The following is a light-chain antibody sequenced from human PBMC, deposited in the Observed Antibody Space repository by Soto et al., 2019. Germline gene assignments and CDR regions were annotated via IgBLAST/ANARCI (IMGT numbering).Light chain of an antibody. CDR3: AAWDDSLNGVV. CDR2: GNY. J-gene: IGLJ2*01. V-gene: IGLV1-44*01. Sequence: QSVLTQPPSASGTPGQRVTISCSGSSSNIGSYIVDWYQQLPGTAPKLLIYGNYQRPSGVPDRFSGSKSGTSASLAISGLQSEDEADYYCAAWDDSLNGVVFGGGTKLTVL. CDR1: SSNIGSYI.